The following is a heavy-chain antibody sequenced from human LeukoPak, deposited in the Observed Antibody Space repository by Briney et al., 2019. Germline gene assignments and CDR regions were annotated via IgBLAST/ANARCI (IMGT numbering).Heavy chain of an antibody. CDR1: GGSISSYY. J-gene: IGHJ3*02. D-gene: IGHD3-10*01. V-gene: IGHV4-59*12. CDR3: AREMRRITMVRGVMRAFDI. CDR2: IYYSGST. Sequence: PSETLSLTCTVSGGSISSYYWSWIRQPPGKGLEWIGYIYYSGSTNYNPSLKSRVTISVDTSKNQFSLKLSSVTAADTAVYYCAREMRRITMVRGVMRAFDIWGQGTMVTVSS.